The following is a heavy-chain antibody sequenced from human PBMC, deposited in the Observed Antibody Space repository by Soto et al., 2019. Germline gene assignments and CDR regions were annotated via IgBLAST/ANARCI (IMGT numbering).Heavy chain of an antibody. CDR3: ATANGRCRPLSF. CDR2: ISPYNGNT. V-gene: IGHV1-18*01. CDR1: GYSFTSQR. D-gene: IGHD1-26*01. J-gene: IGHJ4*02. Sequence: QLVQSGAEVQKSGASVKVSCKASGYSFTSQRINWVRQAPGQGLEWMGSISPYNGNTNYAQGIEGRVTMTADTATNTAHMELRSLESDDTAVYFRATANGRCRPLSFWGPGTLVTVSS.